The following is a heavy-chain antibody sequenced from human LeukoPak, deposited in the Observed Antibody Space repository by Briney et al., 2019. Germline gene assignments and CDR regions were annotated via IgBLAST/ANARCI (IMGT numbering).Heavy chain of an antibody. V-gene: IGHV4-39*01. D-gene: IGHD6-6*01. CDR3: ARQEGSSYYYYYMDV. CDR2: IYYSGTT. CDR1: GGSISSSTYY. J-gene: IGHJ6*03. Sequence: SETLSLTCTVSGGSISSSTYYWGWIRQPPGKGLEWIGNIYYSGTTYYNPSLKSRVTISVDTSKNQFSLKLSSVTAADMAVYYCARQEGSSYYYYYMDVWGKGTTVTVSS.